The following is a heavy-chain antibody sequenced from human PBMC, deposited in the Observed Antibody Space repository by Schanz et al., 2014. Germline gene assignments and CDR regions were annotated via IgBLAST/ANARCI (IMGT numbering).Heavy chain of an antibody. CDR1: GFSFSDYG. CDR3: AKYRGDYAHFDN. CDR2: ISYHGSER. J-gene: IGHJ4*02. Sequence: QVQLVESGGGVVQPGRSLRLSCAGSGFSFSDYGMHWVRQAPGRGLEWVAVISYHGSERYYADSVKGRFTISRDNSKNTLYLQMNSLRDEDTAVYYCAKYRGDYAHFDNWGQGTLVTVSS. V-gene: IGHV3-30*18. D-gene: IGHD4-17*01.